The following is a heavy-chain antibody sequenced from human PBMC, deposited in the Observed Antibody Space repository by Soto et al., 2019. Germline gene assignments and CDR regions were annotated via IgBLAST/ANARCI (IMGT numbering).Heavy chain of an antibody. CDR3: ASRYLEYCSSASCSAPYDF. V-gene: IGHV3-7*05. CDR1: GFTFSTYG. J-gene: IGHJ4*02. CDR2: IKQDGSEK. D-gene: IGHD2-2*01. Sequence: GGSLRVSCAASGFTFSTYGRSWVRQAPGKGLEWVANIKQDGSEKYYVDSVKGRFTISRDNTKKSLYLQMNSLRAEDTAVYYCASRYLEYCSSASCSAPYDFWGQGTLVTVSS.